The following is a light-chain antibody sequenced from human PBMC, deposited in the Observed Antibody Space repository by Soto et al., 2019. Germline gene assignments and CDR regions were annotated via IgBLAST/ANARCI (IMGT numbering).Light chain of an antibody. Sequence: QSALTQPASVSGSPGQSITISCTGTSSDVGGYNYVSWFQQYSGKAPTLIIYEVRFRPSGVSSRFSGSKSGNTASLTISGLQTEDEADYYCGSYASATLIFGGGTKLTVL. V-gene: IGLV2-14*03. CDR3: GSYASATLI. J-gene: IGLJ2*01. CDR2: EVR. CDR1: SSDVGGYNY.